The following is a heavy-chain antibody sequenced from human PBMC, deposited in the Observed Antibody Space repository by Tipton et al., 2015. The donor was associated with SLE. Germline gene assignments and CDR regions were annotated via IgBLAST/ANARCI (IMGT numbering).Heavy chain of an antibody. J-gene: IGHJ3*02. CDR2: ISSSSSYI. V-gene: IGHV3-21*04. Sequence: SLRLSCAASGFTFSSYSMNWVRQTLGKGLEWVSSISSSSSYIYYADSVKGRFTISRDNAKNSLYLQMNRLRAEDTALYYCAKDIKADSSGWFDAFDIWGKVTLVTVSS. D-gene: IGHD6-19*01. CDR3: AKDIKADSSGWFDAFDI. CDR1: GFTFSSYS.